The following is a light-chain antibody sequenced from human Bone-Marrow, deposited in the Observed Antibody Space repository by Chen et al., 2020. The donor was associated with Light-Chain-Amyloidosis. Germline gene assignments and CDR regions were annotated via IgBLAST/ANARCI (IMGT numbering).Light chain of an antibody. Sequence: SYELTQPPSVSVSPGQTARITCSGDDLPTKYAYWYQQKPGQAPVLVIHRDTERPSGISERFSGSSAGTKATLTISGFQAEDEADYHCQSADSSGTYEVIFGGGTKLTVL. CDR1: DLPTKY. CDR3: QSADSSGTYEVI. J-gene: IGLJ2*01. V-gene: IGLV3-25*03. CDR2: RDT.